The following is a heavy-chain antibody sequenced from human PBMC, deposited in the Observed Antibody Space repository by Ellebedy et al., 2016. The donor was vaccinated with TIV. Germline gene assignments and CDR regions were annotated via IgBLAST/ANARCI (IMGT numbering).Heavy chain of an antibody. J-gene: IGHJ4*02. Sequence: GESLKISCEASGFTFSSYAMSWVRQAPGKGLEWVSAISGSGDRTYYVDSVKGRFTISRDNSKNTVSLQMTSLRADDTAVYYCARGPEMAHFDYWGQGTLVTVSS. CDR2: ISGSGDRT. D-gene: IGHD5-24*01. V-gene: IGHV3-23*01. CDR3: ARGPEMAHFDY. CDR1: GFTFSSYA.